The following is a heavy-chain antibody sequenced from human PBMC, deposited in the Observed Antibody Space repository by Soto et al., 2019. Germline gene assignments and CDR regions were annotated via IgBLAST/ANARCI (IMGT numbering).Heavy chain of an antibody. V-gene: IGHV3-9*01. D-gene: IGHD5-12*01. Sequence: EVQLVESGGGLVQPGRSLRLSCAASGFTFDDYAMHWVRQAPGKGLEWVSGISWNSGSIGYADSVKGRFTISRDNAKSSLYLQMNCLRAEDTALYYCATDHGGAAIHALHYSFDIWGQGTMVTVSS. J-gene: IGHJ3*02. CDR2: ISWNSGSI. CDR1: GFTFDDYA. CDR3: ATDHGGAAIHALHYSFDI.